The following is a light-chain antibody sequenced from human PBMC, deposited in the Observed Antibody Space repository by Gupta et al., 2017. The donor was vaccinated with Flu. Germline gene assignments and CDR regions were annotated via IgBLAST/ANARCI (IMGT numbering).Light chain of an antibody. V-gene: IGLV3-19*01. J-gene: IGLJ3*02. Sequence: SSELTQDSAVSVALGQTVRITCQGDSLRNCYASWYQQRPGQAPVLVVYGQNNRPSGIPDRFSGSNSGTTAYLTITGAQAEDEGDYYCWCRASSGDQWVFGGGTKVTVL. CDR3: WCRASSGDQWV. CDR1: SLRNCY. CDR2: GQN.